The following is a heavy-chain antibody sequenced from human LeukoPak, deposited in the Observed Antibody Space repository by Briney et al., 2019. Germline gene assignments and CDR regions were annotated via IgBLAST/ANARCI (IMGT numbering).Heavy chain of an antibody. Sequence: SQTLSLTCTVSGDSISSGDYYWSWIRQPPGKGLEWIGYIYYSGSTYYNPSLKSRVTISVDTSKNQFSLKLSSVTAADTAVYYCARDPQTSYCSGGSCYPDYYYMDVWGKGTTVTVSS. CDR2: IYYSGST. CDR3: ARDPQTSYCSGGSCYPDYYYMDV. V-gene: IGHV4-30-4*08. J-gene: IGHJ6*03. CDR1: GDSISSGDYY. D-gene: IGHD2-15*01.